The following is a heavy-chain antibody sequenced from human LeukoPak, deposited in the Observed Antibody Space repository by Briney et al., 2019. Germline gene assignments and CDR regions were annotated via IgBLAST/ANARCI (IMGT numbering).Heavy chain of an antibody. CDR2: ISYDGSNK. Sequence: PGGSLRLSCAASGFTFSSYGMHWVRQAPGKGLEWVAVISYDGSNKYYADSVKGRFTISRDNSKNTLYLQMNSLRAEDTAVYYCAKDRSFVVVTAIPDYWGQGTLVTVSS. J-gene: IGHJ4*02. CDR3: AKDRSFVVVTAIPDY. V-gene: IGHV3-30*18. CDR1: GFTFSSYG. D-gene: IGHD2-21*02.